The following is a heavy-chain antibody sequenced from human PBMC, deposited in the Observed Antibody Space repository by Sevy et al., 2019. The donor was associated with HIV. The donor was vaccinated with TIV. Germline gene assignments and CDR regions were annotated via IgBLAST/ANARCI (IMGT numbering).Heavy chain of an antibody. CDR2: IRQDGNEI. J-gene: IGHJ4*02. CDR3: ARRYFDL. CDR1: GFTFNAYW. Sequence: GGSLRLSCAASGFTFNAYWMQWVRQAPGKGLEWVANIRQDGNEIYYADSVRGRFTISRDNAKESLYLQMSNLRVEDTALYYGARRYFDLWGQGTLVTVSS. V-gene: IGHV3-7*01.